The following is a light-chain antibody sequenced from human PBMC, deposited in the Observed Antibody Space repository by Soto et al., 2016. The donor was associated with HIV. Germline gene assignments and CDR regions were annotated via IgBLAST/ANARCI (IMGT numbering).Light chain of an antibody. CDR3: QQYNTVPWT. CDR1: QNIRKW. V-gene: IGKV1-5*03. Sequence: DIQMTQSPPTLSASVGDRVTITCRASQNIRKWLAWYQQKPGKAPNLLIFKTSTLEIGVPSRFSGSGSGTDFTLTLSSVQPDDVGTYYCQQYNTVPWTFGQGTKLEMK. CDR2: KTS. J-gene: IGKJ1*01.